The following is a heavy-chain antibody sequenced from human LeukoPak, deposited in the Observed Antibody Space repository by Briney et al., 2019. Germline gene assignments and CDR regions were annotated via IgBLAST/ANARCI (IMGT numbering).Heavy chain of an antibody. D-gene: IGHD1-26*01. Sequence: PSQTLSLTCAISGDSVSNNRASWGWIRQSPSRGLEWLGRTYYRSQWFDDYAPSLRSRITINPDTSKNQFSLQLTSVTPEDTAVYYCVRIRGLGLFDPWGQGTLVTVSS. J-gene: IGHJ5*02. CDR3: VRIRGLGLFDP. CDR1: GDSVSNNRAS. V-gene: IGHV6-1*01. CDR2: TYYRSQWFD.